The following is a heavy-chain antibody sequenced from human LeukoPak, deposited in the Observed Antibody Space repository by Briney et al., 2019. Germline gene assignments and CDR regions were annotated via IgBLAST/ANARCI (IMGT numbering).Heavy chain of an antibody. Sequence: GGSLRLSCAASGFTFSSSAMSWVRQAPGKGLEWVSVISNSGGSAYYADSVKGRFTISRDNAKNSLYLQMNSLRAEDTAVYYCARAYLPEAAAAYWGQGTLVTVSS. CDR1: GFTFSSSA. D-gene: IGHD6-13*01. V-gene: IGHV3-23*01. CDR2: ISNSGGSA. CDR3: ARAYLPEAAAAY. J-gene: IGHJ4*02.